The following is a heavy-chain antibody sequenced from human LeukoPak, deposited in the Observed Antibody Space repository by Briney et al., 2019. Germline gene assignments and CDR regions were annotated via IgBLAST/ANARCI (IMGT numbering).Heavy chain of an antibody. CDR1: GFSLSTNGMS. V-gene: IGHV2-70*11. CDR3: GRCIAATGTVDY. J-gene: IGHJ4*02. CDR2: IDWDDDK. Sequence: SGPALVKPTQTLTLTCTFSGFSLSTNGMSVTWVRQPPGKALEWLARIDWDDDKYYSASLKTRLTISKDTSKNQVVLTMTNMDPVDTATYYCGRCIAATGTVDYWGQGALVTVSS. D-gene: IGHD6-13*01.